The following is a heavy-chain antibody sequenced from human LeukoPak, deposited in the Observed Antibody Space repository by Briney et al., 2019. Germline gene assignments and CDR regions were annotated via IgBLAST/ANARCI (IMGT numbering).Heavy chain of an antibody. J-gene: IGHJ4*02. D-gene: IGHD6-6*01. V-gene: IGHV4-31*03. CDR3: ARDHGYSSSSDGMPYNY. Sequence: SETLSLTCPVSGGSISSGGYYWSWIRQHPGKGLEWIGYIYYSGSTYYNPSLKSRVTISVDTSKSQFSLKLSSVTAADTAVYYCARDHGYSSSSDGMPYNYWGQGTLVTVSS. CDR2: IYYSGST. CDR1: GGSISSGGYY.